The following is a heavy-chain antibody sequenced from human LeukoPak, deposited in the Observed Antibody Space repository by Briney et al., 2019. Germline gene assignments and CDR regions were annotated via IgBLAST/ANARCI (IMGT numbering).Heavy chain of an antibody. D-gene: IGHD3-10*01. Sequence: PGGSLRLSCAASGFTFSNAWMSWVRQAPGKGLEWVGRIKSKTDGGTTDYAASVKGRFTISRDDSKNTLYLQMNSLKTEDTAVYYCTTDYPVWFGELPVDYWGQGTLVTVSS. CDR2: IKSKTDGGTT. CDR1: GFTFSNAW. CDR3: TTDYPVWFGELPVDY. V-gene: IGHV3-15*01. J-gene: IGHJ4*02.